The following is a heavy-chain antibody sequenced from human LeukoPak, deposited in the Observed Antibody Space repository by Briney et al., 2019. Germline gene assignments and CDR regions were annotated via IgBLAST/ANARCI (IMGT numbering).Heavy chain of an antibody. J-gene: IGHJ4*02. V-gene: IGHV1-2*02. CDR1: GYTFTSYY. Sequence: ASVKVSCKASGYTFTSYYMHWVRQAPGQGLEWMGWINPHSGGTNYAQKFQGRVTMTRDTSISTAFMELSSLRSEDTAMYYCARDLTGYSGSWWGQGTLVTVSS. CDR2: INPHSGGT. D-gene: IGHD1-26*01. CDR3: ARDLTGYSGSW.